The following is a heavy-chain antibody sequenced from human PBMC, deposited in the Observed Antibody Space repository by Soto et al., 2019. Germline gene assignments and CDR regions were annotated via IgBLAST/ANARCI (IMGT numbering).Heavy chain of an antibody. V-gene: IGHV4-34*01. D-gene: IGHD6-13*01. CDR2: IHHSGST. CDR3: ARSSGSWPHTWFDP. J-gene: IGHJ5*02. Sequence: QVQLQQWGAGLLKPSETLSLTCAVYGGSFSDYYWSWIRQPPGKGLEWIGEIHHSGSTNYNPSLKSRVTISVDTSKNQYSLKLSSVTAADTAVYHCARSSGSWPHTWFDPWAQGTLVTVSS. CDR1: GGSFSDYY.